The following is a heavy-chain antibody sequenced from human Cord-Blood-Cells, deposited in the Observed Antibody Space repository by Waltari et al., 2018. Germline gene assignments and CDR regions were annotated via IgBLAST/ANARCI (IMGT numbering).Heavy chain of an antibody. CDR3: ASIVMVP. CDR1: GFTVSSYA. CDR2: ISYDGSNK. V-gene: IGHV3-30-3*01. D-gene: IGHD2-15*01. J-gene: IGHJ5*02. Sequence: QVQLVESGGGVVQPGRSLRLSCAASGFTVSSYAMHWVRQAPGKGLEWVAVISYDGSNKYYADSVKGRFTISRDNSKNTLYLQMNSLRAEDTAVYYCASIVMVPWGQGTLVTVSS.